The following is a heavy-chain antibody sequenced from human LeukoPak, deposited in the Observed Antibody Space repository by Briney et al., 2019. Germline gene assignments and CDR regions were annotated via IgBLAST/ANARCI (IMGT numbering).Heavy chain of an antibody. Sequence: SETLSLTCSVSGGSMTSYYWSWIRQPPGKGLEWIGYIDYRGDTNTNYSPSLKSRVTISGDTSKNQFSLKLSSVTAADTAVYYCARAEDTSVRGVPYIFDYWGQGTLVTVSS. CDR2: IDYRGDT. CDR3: ARAEDTSVRGVPYIFDY. CDR1: GGSMTSYY. J-gene: IGHJ4*02. V-gene: IGHV4-59*01. D-gene: IGHD3-10*01.